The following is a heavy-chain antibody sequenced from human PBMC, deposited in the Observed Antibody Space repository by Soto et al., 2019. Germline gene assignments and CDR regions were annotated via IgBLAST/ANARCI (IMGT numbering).Heavy chain of an antibody. V-gene: IGHV3-30-3*01. Sequence: LRLSCAASGFTFSSYAMHWVRQAPGKGLEWVAVISYDGSNKYYADSVKGRFTISRDNSKNTLYLQMNSLRAEDTAVYYCARESGWDYDSSGYFGYWGQGTLVTVSS. CDR2: ISYDGSNK. D-gene: IGHD3-22*01. CDR1: GFTFSSYA. CDR3: ARESGWDYDSSGYFGY. J-gene: IGHJ4*02.